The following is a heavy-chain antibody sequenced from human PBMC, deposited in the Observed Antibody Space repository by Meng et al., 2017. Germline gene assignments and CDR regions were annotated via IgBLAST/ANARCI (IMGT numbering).Heavy chain of an antibody. Sequence: QESGPGLGRPSGTLSLTCTVSGGSVSSGSYYWSWIRQPPGKGLEWIGYIYYSGSTNYNPSLKSRVTISVDTSKNQFSLKLSSVTAADTAVYYCARDCSGGSCYSIGVWGQGTLVTVSS. J-gene: IGHJ4*02. CDR1: GGSVSSGSYY. D-gene: IGHD2-15*01. V-gene: IGHV4-61*01. CDR3: ARDCSGGSCYSIGV. CDR2: IYYSGST.